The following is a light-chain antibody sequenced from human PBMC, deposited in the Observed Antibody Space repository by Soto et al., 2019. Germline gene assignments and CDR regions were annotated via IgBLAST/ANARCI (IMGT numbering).Light chain of an antibody. J-gene: IGKJ1*01. CDR2: GAS. CDR1: QSVSSH. CDR3: QQYRSSPS. V-gene: IGKV3-20*01. Sequence: ETVLTQSPGTLSLSPGERATLSCRASQSVSSHLAWYQQKPGQAPRLLIYGASSRATGIPDRFSGSGSRTDFTLTISRLEPEDFAVYYCQQYRSSPSSGQGTKVEIK.